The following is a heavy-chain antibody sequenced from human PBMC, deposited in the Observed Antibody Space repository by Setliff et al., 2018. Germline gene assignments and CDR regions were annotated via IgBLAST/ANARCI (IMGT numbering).Heavy chain of an antibody. CDR2: VSIGQTHI. D-gene: IGHD2-15*01. J-gene: IGHJ6*03. Sequence: GGSLRLSCVASGFTFSSYSMIWVRQAPGTGLEWVSSVSIGQTHIYYADSVKGRFTISRDNAKNSLSLQMNSLRAGDPAVYYCARAQGYCYCGRCYGLHYYFYMDVWGRGTTVTVSS. CDR1: GFTFSSYS. V-gene: IGHV3-21*04. CDR3: ARAQGYCYCGRCYGLHYYFYMDV.